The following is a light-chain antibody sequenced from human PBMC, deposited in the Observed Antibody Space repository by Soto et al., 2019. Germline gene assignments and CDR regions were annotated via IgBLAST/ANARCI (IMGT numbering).Light chain of an antibody. CDR2: AAS. V-gene: IGKV1-39*01. Sequence: DIQMTQSPSSLSASLGDRVTITCRASQSISSYLNWYQQKPGKAPKLLIYAASSLQSGVPSRFSGSGSGTDFTLTISSLQPEDFATYYCQQLHGYPITFGQGTRLEI. CDR3: QQLHGYPIT. CDR1: QSISSY. J-gene: IGKJ5*01.